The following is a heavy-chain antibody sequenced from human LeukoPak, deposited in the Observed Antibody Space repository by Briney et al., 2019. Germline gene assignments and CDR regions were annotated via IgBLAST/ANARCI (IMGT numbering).Heavy chain of an antibody. Sequence: GGSLRLSCAASGFTFSDYYMSWIRQAPGKGLEWVSYISSSGSTIYYADSVKGRFTISRDNAKNSLYLQMNSLRAEDTAVYYCAKDSSGWSRWFDPWGQGTLVTVSS. V-gene: IGHV3-11*01. D-gene: IGHD6-19*01. CDR3: AKDSSGWSRWFDP. CDR1: GFTFSDYY. CDR2: ISSSGSTI. J-gene: IGHJ5*02.